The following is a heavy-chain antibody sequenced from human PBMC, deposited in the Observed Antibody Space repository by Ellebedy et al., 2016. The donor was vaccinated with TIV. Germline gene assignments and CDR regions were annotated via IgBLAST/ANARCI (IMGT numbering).Heavy chain of an antibody. CDR3: VTRGYSGYDYFDY. J-gene: IGHJ4*02. CDR2: INPNNGGT. CDR1: GYSLIGYY. Sequence: ASVKVSXKASGYSLIGYYMHWVRQPPGQGLEGMGWINPNNGGTNSAQKFQGRVTMTRDASISTAYMELSRLRSDDTAVYYCVTRGYSGYDYFDYWGQGTLVTVSS. V-gene: IGHV1-2*02. D-gene: IGHD5-12*01.